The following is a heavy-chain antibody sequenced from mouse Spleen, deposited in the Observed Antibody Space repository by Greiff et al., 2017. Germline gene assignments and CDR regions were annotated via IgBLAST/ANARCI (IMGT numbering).Heavy chain of an antibody. CDR1: GFTFSDYY. D-gene: IGHD4-1*01. CDR2: ISDGGSYT. CDR3: ARDVTGTWGDY. J-gene: IGHJ4*01. Sequence: EVQLQESGGGLVKPGGSLKLSCAASGFTFSDYYMYWVRQTPEKRLEWVATISDGGSYTYYPDSVKGRFTISRDNAKNNLYLQMSSLKSEDTAMYYCARDVTGTWGDYWGQGTSVTVSS. V-gene: IGHV5-4*02.